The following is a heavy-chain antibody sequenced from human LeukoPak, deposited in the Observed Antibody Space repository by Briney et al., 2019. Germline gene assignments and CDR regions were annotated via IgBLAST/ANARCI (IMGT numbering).Heavy chain of an antibody. V-gene: IGHV5-51*01. CDR2: IYPGDSDT. CDR1: GYSFTSYW. CDR3: ARQGGAAEWLLDFDY. J-gene: IGHJ4*02. D-gene: IGHD3-3*01. Sequence: GESLKISCKGSGYSFTSYWIGWVRQLPGKGLEWMGIIYPGDSDTRYSPSFQGQVTISADKSISTAYLQWSSLKASDTAMYYCARQGGAAEWLLDFDYWGQGTLVTVSS.